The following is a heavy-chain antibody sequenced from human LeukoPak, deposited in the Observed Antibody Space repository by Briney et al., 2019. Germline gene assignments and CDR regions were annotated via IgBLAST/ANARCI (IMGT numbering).Heavy chain of an antibody. V-gene: IGHV1-69*13. CDR2: IIPIFGTA. CDR1: GGTFSSYA. J-gene: IGHJ4*02. CDR3: EAQGDGYPNY. D-gene: IGHD3-16*01. Sequence: SVNVSCKASGGTFSSYAISWVRQAPGQGLEWMGGIIPIFGTAKYAQKFQGRVTIAADESTRNAYMELSSLRSEDTAVYYCEAQGDGYPNYWGQGTLVAVSS.